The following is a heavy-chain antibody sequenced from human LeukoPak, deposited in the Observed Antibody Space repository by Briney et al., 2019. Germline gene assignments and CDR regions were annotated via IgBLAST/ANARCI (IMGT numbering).Heavy chain of an antibody. CDR1: GGSISSSSYY. Sequence: SETLSLTCTVSGGSISSSSYYWGWIRQPPGKGLGWIGSIYYSGSTYYNPSLKSRVTISVDTSKNQFSLKLSSVTAADTAVYYCARTQGPGSYFDYWGQGTLVTVSS. V-gene: IGHV4-39*01. D-gene: IGHD1-26*01. J-gene: IGHJ4*02. CDR2: IYYSGST. CDR3: ARTQGPGSYFDY.